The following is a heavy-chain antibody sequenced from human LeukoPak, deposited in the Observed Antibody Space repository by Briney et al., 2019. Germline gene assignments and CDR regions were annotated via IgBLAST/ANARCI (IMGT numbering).Heavy chain of an antibody. J-gene: IGHJ4*02. V-gene: IGHV4-39*01. CDR2: IYYSGIT. D-gene: IGHD6-19*01. CDR3: ARHWLGIQDFDY. Sequence: SETLSLXCTVSGGSISSSSYYWGWIRQPPVKGLEWFGSIYYSGITYYNPSLKSRVTISVDTSKNQFSLKLSSVTAADTAVYYCARHWLGIQDFDYWGQGTLVTVSS. CDR1: GGSISSSSYY.